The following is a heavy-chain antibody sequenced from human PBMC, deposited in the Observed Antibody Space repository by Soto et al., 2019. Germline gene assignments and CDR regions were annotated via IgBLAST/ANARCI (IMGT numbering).Heavy chain of an antibody. CDR3: ARWGGGLSDAFDI. CDR2: IYYSGGT. Sequence: SDTLSLTCTVSGGSISSYYWSWIRQPPGKGLEWIGYIYYSGGTNYNPSLKSRVTISVDTSKNQFSLKLSSVTAADTAVYYCARWGGGLSDAFDIWGQGTMVTVSS. V-gene: IGHV4-59*01. D-gene: IGHD3-16*01. J-gene: IGHJ3*02. CDR1: GGSISSYY.